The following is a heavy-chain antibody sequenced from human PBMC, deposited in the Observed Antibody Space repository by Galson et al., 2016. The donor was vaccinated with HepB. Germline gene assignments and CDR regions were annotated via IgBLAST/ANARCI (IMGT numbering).Heavy chain of an antibody. CDR2: ISITSGYK. D-gene: IGHD3-16*01. CDR1: GFTFSTYS. J-gene: IGHJ6*02. V-gene: IGHV3-21*01. CDR3: ARGGYGMDV. Sequence: SLRLSCAASGFTFSTYSMNWVRQAPGKGLEWVSFISITSGYKYYADSLRGRVTISRDNAKNSLYLQMNSLTAEDTAVYYCARGGYGMDVWGQGTTVTVSS.